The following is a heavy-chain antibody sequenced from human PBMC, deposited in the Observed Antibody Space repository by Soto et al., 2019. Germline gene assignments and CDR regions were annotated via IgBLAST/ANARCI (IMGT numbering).Heavy chain of an antibody. Sequence: PGGSLRLSCAASGFTFSSYAMSWVRQAPGKGLEWVSAISGSGGSTYYADSAKGRFTISRDNSKNTLYLQMNSLRAEDTAVYYCATGLRYFDWSFDYWGQGTLVTVSS. CDR2: ISGSGGST. V-gene: IGHV3-23*01. D-gene: IGHD3-9*01. CDR1: GFTFSSYA. CDR3: ATGLRYFDWSFDY. J-gene: IGHJ4*02.